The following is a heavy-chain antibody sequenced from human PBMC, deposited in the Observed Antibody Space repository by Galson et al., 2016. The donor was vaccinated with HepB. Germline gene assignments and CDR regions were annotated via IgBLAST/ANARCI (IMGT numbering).Heavy chain of an antibody. D-gene: IGHD5-24*01. CDR3: ARDRGWQQFDF. V-gene: IGHV3-7*04. CDR2: IGQDESHK. J-gene: IGHJ4*02. CDR1: GFSFSNSW. Sequence: SLRLSCAASGFSFSNSWMPWVRQTPGKALERVANIGQDESHKYYVASGRGRFTISRDNAKNSLYLQMNTLRAEDTAVYYCARDRGWQQFDFWGQGTPVTVSS.